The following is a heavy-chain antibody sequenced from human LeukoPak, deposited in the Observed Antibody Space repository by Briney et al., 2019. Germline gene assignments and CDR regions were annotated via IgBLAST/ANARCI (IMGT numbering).Heavy chain of an antibody. V-gene: IGHV1-24*01. CDR2: FDPEDGET. D-gene: IGHD3-9*01. CDR3: ATWAHTYYDILTGGYYFDY. CDR1: GYTLTELS. J-gene: IGHJ4*02. Sequence: GASVKVSCKVSGYTLTELSMHWVRQATGKGLEWMGGFDPEDGETIYAQKFQGRVTMTEDTSTDTAYMELSSLRSEDTAVYYCATWAHTYYDILTGGYYFDYWGQGTLVTVSS.